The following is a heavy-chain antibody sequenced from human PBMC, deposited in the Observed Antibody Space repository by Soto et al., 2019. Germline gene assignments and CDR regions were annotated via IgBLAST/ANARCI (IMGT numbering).Heavy chain of an antibody. Sequence: LSLTCGVSGGSISSKNWWTWVRQAPGKGLEWIGEIYRNGNTKYNPSLKSRVTISIDTSKNQFSLKVNSVTAADTAVYYCATCQLGEYYYAMDVWGQGTTVTVSS. V-gene: IGHV4-4*02. CDR2: IYRNGNT. CDR1: GGSISSKNW. CDR3: ATCQLGEYYYAMDV. J-gene: IGHJ6*02. D-gene: IGHD1-1*01.